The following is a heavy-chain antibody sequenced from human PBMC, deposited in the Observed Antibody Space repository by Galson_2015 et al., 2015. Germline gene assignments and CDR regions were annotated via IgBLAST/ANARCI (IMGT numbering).Heavy chain of an antibody. D-gene: IGHD3-22*01. Sequence: SLRLSCAASGFTFSSYAMHWVRQAPGKGLEWVADISYDGSNKYYADSVKGRFTISRDNSKNTLYLQMNSLRAEDTAVYYCASPGCYYYLPREPTTLTQRSAQGALVTVSS. V-gene: IGHV3-30-3*01. CDR2: ISYDGSNK. CDR3: ASPGCYYYLPREPTTLTQR. J-gene: IGHJ1*01. CDR1: GFTFSSYA.